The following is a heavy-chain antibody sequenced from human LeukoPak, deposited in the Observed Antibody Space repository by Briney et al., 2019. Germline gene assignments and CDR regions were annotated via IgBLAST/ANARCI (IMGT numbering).Heavy chain of an antibody. V-gene: IGHV4-39*01. J-gene: IGHJ4*02. CDR2: IYYSGNT. Sequence: SETLSLTCSVSGGSISSSSHFWGWIRQPPGKGLEWIGSIYYSGNTYYNPSLESRVTMSVDTSKNYFSLKVTSVTAADTAMYYCARHENIAEVASATAFDYWGQGTLVTVSS. D-gene: IGHD2-15*01. CDR1: GGSISSSSHF. CDR3: ARHENIAEVASATAFDY.